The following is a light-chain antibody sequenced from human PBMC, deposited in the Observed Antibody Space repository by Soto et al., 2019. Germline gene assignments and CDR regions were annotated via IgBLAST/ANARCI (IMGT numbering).Light chain of an antibody. CDR2: GAS. V-gene: IGKV3-15*01. CDR1: QSVSSY. J-gene: IGKJ5*01. CDR3: QQYNTWPLIT. Sequence: EIVLTQSPATLSLSPGERATLSCRASQSVSSYLAWYQQKPGQAPRLLIFGASTRATGIPDRFSGSGSGTDFTLTISSLQSEDFAVYYCQQYNTWPLITFGPGTRREIK.